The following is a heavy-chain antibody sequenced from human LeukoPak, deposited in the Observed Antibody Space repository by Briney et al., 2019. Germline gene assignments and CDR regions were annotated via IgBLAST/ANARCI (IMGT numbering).Heavy chain of an antibody. CDR2: IRYDGSNE. J-gene: IGHJ4*02. CDR1: GFTFSTYG. V-gene: IGHV3-33*01. D-gene: IGHD1-26*01. CDR3: ARDGVAAISFDH. Sequence: PGRSLRLSCAASGFTFSTYGMHWVRQAPGKGLEWVAIIRYDGSNEHYADSVKGRFTISRDNSKNTVYLQMNSLRADDTAVYYCARDGVAAISFDHWGQGTLVTVSS.